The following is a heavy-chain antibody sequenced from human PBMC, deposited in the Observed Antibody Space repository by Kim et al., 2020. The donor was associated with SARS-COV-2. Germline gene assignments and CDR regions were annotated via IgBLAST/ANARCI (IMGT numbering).Heavy chain of an antibody. Sequence: SVKVSCKASGGTFSSYAISWVRQAPGQGLEWMGGIIPIFGTANYVQKFQGRVTITADESTSTAYMELSSLRSEDTPVYYCARSRDPDSSGYLSNYYGMDVGGQGTTVTVSS. D-gene: IGHD3-22*01. CDR2: IIPIFGTA. CDR1: GGTFSSYA. CDR3: ARSRDPDSSGYLSNYYGMDV. J-gene: IGHJ6*02. V-gene: IGHV1-69*13.